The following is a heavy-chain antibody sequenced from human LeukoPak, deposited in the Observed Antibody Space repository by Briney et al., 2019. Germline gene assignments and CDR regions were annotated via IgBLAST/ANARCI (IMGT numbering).Heavy chain of an antibody. V-gene: IGHV3-7*05. D-gene: IGHD1-26*01. J-gene: IGHJ5*02. Sequence: GGSLRLSCAASGIPFSSYWMSWVRQGPGKGLEWVANIKQDGSEKYYVGSVKGRFTISRVNAKNSLYLQINSLRADDTAVYYCATGLVGANRWGQGTLVTVSS. CDR3: ATGLVGANR. CDR2: IKQDGSEK. CDR1: GIPFSSYW.